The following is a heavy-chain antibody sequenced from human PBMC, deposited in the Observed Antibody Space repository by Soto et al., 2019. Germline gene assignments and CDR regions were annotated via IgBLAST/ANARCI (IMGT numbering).Heavy chain of an antibody. D-gene: IGHD6-6*01. CDR3: ANIAARRPVFDY. J-gene: IGHJ4*02. CDR2: ISYDGSNK. CDR1: GFTFSSYA. V-gene: IGHV3-30-3*01. Sequence: QVQLVESGGGVVQPGRSLRLSCAASGFTFSSYAMHWVRQAPGKGLEWVAVISYDGSNKYYADSVKDRFTISRDNSKNTLYLQMNSLRAEDTAVYYCANIAARRPVFDYWGQGTLVTVSS.